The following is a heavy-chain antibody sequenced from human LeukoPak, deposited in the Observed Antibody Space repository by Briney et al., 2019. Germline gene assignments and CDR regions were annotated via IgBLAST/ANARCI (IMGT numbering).Heavy chain of an antibody. CDR2: IYTSGST. D-gene: IGHD3-10*01. V-gene: IGHV4-4*07. CDR3: ARGGLVVRGVISAFDI. Sequence: PSETLSLTCTVSGGSISSYYWSWIRQPAGKGLEWIGRIYTSGSTNYNPSLKSRVTMSVDTSKNQFSLKLSSVTAADTAVYYCARGGLVVRGVISAFDIWGQGTMVTVSS. J-gene: IGHJ3*02. CDR1: GGSISSYY.